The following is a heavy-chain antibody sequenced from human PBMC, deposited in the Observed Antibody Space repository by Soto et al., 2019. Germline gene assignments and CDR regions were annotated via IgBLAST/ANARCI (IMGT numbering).Heavy chain of an antibody. Sequence: ASVKVSCKASGFTFSSSGIHWVRQARGQRLEWIGWIVVGSGNTNYAQKFQGRVTITRDTSASTAYMELSSLRSEDTAVYYCARSIVVVTALDYWGQGTLVTVSS. J-gene: IGHJ4*02. CDR1: GFTFSSSG. CDR3: ARSIVVVTALDY. CDR2: IVVGSGNT. D-gene: IGHD2-21*02. V-gene: IGHV1-58*02.